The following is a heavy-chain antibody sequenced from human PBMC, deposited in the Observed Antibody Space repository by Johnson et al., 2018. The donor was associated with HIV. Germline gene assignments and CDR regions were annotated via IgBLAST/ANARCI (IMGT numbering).Heavy chain of an antibody. CDR1: GFSFDDYA. V-gene: IGHV3-9*01. CDR3: AKDRNYGSGSYPDAFDI. J-gene: IGHJ3*02. D-gene: IGHD3-10*01. Sequence: VQLVESGGGLVQPGGSLSLSCAASGFSFDDYAMHWVRQAPGKGLAWVSGISWNSGSIGYADSVKGRFTISRDNAKNSLYLQMNSLRAEDTALYYCAKDRNYGSGSYPDAFDIWGQGTMVTVSS. CDR2: ISWNSGSI.